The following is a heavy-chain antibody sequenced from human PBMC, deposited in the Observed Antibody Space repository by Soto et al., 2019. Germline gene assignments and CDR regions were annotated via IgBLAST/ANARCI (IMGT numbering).Heavy chain of an antibody. CDR3: ARYNSYAIDY. Sequence: SETLSLTCTVSGTSISSYYWSWIRQPPGKGLEWIANIHYSGTTNYNPSLPSRVTLPVDTSKNQFSLKMTSVTAADRAMYFCARYNSYAIDYWGRGTLVTVSS. J-gene: IGHJ4*02. CDR1: GTSISSYY. V-gene: IGHV4-59*01. D-gene: IGHD2-8*01. CDR2: IHYSGTT.